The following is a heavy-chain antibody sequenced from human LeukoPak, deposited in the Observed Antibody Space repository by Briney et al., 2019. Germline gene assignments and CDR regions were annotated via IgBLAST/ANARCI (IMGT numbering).Heavy chain of an antibody. J-gene: IGHJ1*01. Sequence: PSGTLSLTCAVSSGSISSSYWWSWVRQPPGKGLECIGEVYHSGSTNYYPSLKSRVTISIEKSKNQFSLKLSSVTAADTAVYYCARGQSIWFGNQYFQHWGQGTLVTVSS. D-gene: IGHD3-10*01. CDR2: VYHSGST. CDR3: ARGQSIWFGNQYFQH. V-gene: IGHV4-4*02. CDR1: SGSISSSYW.